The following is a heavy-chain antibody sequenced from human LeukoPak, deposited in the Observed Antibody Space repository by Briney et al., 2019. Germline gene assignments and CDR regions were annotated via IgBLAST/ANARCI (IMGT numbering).Heavy chain of an antibody. CDR3: ARGSGWSA. CDR1: GFTFTNYA. D-gene: IGHD6-19*01. CDR2: IWYDGINK. V-gene: IGHV3-33*01. Sequence: QPGRSLRLSCAASGFTFTNYAMHWVRQAPGKGLEWVAIIWYDGINKYYADSVKGRFTISRDNSKNSLYLQMNSLRAEDTAVYYCARGSGWSAWGQGTLVTVSS. J-gene: IGHJ5*02.